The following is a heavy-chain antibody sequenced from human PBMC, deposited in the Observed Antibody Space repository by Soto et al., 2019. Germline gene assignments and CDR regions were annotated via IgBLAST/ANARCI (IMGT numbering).Heavy chain of an antibody. D-gene: IGHD2-15*01. CDR2: IYYSGST. CDR3: ARGVVVVAATSSIRDYYYMDV. V-gene: IGHV4-59*01. J-gene: IGHJ6*03. CDR1: GGSISSYY. Sequence: PSETLSLTCTVSGGSISSYYWSWIRQPPGKGLEWIGYIYYSGSTNYNPSIKSRVTISVDTSKNQFSLKLSSVTAADTAVYYCARGVVVVAATSSIRDYYYMDVWGKGTTVTVSS.